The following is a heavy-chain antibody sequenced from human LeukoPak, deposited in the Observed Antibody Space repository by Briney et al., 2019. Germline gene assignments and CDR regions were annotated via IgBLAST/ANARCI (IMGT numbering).Heavy chain of an antibody. CDR3: ATFDPSYYYDSSGLDAFDI. CDR2: FDPEDGET. Sequence: ASVKVSCKVSGYTLTELSVHWVRQAPGKGLEWMGGFDPEDGETIYAQKFQGRVTMTEDTSTDTAYMELSSLRSEDTAVYYCATFDPSYYYDSSGLDAFDIWGQGTMVTVSS. V-gene: IGHV1-24*01. CDR1: GYTLTELS. J-gene: IGHJ3*02. D-gene: IGHD3-22*01.